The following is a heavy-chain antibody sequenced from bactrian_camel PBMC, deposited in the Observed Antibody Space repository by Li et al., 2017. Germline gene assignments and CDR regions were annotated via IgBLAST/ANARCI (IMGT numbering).Heavy chain of an antibody. CDR1: GFTFSRLY. CDR2: GDKDNSRT. J-gene: IGHJ4*01. Sequence: HVQLVESGGGLVQPGGSLRLSCVASGFTFSRLYMHWVRQTPGKGLEWVSMIAGDKDNSRTYALDSVKGRFGISRDNAESTVYLDMNNLGVEDTGMYRCAAVLCGSVRTGTLRATDWGRGTQVTVS. V-gene: IGHV3S1*01. CDR3: AAVLCGSVRTGTLRATD. D-gene: IGHD6*01.